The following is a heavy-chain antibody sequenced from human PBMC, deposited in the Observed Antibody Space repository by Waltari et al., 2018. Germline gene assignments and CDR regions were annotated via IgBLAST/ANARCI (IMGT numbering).Heavy chain of an antibody. Sequence: QVQLQQGGAGLLKPSQTLSLTCAVYGGSFSGFYWHWIRQPPGKGMEWMGEINHSGSTNYNPSRKSRATISVDTSKNQFSLKLSSVTAADTAVYYCATRYNWNDGAFDIWGQGTMVTVSS. CDR1: GGSFSGFY. CDR2: INHSGST. V-gene: IGHV4-34*01. J-gene: IGHJ3*02. CDR3: ATRYNWNDGAFDI. D-gene: IGHD1-1*01.